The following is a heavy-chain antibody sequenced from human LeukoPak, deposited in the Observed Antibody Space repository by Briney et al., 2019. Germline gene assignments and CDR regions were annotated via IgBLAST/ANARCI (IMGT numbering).Heavy chain of an antibody. CDR3: AKSLRSVTTFRKGGYYYYGMDV. Sequence: GGSLRLSCAASGFTFSSYAMSWVRQAPGKGLEWVSAISGSGGSTYYADSVKGRFTISRDNSKNTLYLQMNSLRAEDTAVYYCAKSLRSVTTFRKGGYYYYGMDVWGQGTTVTVSS. J-gene: IGHJ6*02. D-gene: IGHD3-16*01. CDR2: ISGSGGST. V-gene: IGHV3-23*01. CDR1: GFTFSSYA.